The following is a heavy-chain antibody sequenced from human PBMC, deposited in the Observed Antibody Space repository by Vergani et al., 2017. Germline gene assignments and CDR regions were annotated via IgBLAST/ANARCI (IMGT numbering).Heavy chain of an antibody. CDR3: AIISGYYTYFDY. Sequence: QLQLQESGPGLVKPSETLSLTCTVSGGSISSSSYYWGWIRQPPGKGLEWIGSIYYSGSTDYNPSLKSRVTISVDTSKNQFSLKLSSVTAADTAVYYCAIISGYYTYFDYWGQGTLVTVSS. V-gene: IGHV4-39*07. CDR1: GGSISSSSYY. J-gene: IGHJ4*02. D-gene: IGHD3-3*01. CDR2: IYYSGST.